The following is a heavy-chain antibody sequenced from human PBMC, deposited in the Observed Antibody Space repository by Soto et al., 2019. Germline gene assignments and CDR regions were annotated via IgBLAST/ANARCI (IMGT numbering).Heavy chain of an antibody. CDR3: ATTYSSSPWGFDP. J-gene: IGHJ5*02. Sequence: EVQLVESGGGLVQPGGSLRLSCAASGFTFSSYSMNWVRQAPGKGLEWVSYISSSSSTIYYADSVKGRFTISRDNAKNSLYLQMNSLRDEDTAVYYCATTYSSSPWGFDPWGQGPLVTVSS. D-gene: IGHD6-13*01. CDR1: GFTFSSYS. V-gene: IGHV3-48*02. CDR2: ISSSSSTI.